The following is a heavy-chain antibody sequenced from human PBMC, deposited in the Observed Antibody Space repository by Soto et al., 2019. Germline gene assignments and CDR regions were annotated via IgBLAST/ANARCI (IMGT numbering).Heavy chain of an antibody. J-gene: IGHJ4*02. D-gene: IGHD2-15*01. CDR1: GGSISSGGYY. Sequence: QVQLQESGPGLVKPSQTLSLTCTVSGGSISSGGYYWSWIRQHPGKGREWIGYIYYSGSTYYNPSLKSRVTISVDTSKNQFSLKLSSVTAANTAVYYCARDRQYCSGGSCYWDGHDYWGQGTLVTVSS. CDR3: ARDRQYCSGGSCYWDGHDY. V-gene: IGHV4-31*03. CDR2: IYYSGST.